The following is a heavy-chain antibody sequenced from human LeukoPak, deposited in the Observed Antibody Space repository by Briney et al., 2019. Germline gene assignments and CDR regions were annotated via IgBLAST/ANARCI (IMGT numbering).Heavy chain of an antibody. CDR1: GFTFSGSA. V-gene: IGHV3-73*01. J-gene: IGHJ6*02. CDR3: TSGSAYYYDSSGYYYMGYYYYGMDV. D-gene: IGHD3-22*01. CDR2: IRSKANSYAT. Sequence: GGSLRLSCAASGFTFSGSAMHWVRQASGKGLEWVGRIRSKANSYATAYAASVKGRFTISRDDSKNTAYLQMNSLNTEDTAVYYCTSGSAYYYDSSGYYYMGYYYYGMDVWGQGTTVSVSS.